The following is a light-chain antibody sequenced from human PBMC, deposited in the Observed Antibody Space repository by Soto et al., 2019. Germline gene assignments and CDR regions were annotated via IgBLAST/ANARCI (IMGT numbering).Light chain of an antibody. J-gene: IGLJ2*01. CDR2: EVS. V-gene: IGLV2-14*01. CDR3: SSYTTSSTRV. Sequence: QSALTQPASVSGSPGQSITISCTGTSSDVGGYNYVSWYQQHPGKAPKLMIYEVSNRPSGVSNRFSGSKSGNTASPTISGLQAEEEADYYCSSYTTSSTRVFGAGTKLTVL. CDR1: SSDVGGYNY.